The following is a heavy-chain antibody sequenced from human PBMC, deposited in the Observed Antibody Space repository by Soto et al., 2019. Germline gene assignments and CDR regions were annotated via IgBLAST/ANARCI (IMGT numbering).Heavy chain of an antibody. V-gene: IGHV3-23*01. CDR1: GFTFSSYA. J-gene: IGHJ6*02. D-gene: IGHD3-10*01. CDR3: AKDRSSPSKFITMVRGVPYGMDV. CDR2: ISGSGGST. Sequence: PGGSLRLSCAASGFTFSSYAMSWVRQAPGKGLEWVSAISGSGGSTYYADSVKGRFTISRDNSKNTLYLQMNSLRAEDTAVYYCAKDRSSPSKFITMVRGVPYGMDVWGQGTTVTVSS.